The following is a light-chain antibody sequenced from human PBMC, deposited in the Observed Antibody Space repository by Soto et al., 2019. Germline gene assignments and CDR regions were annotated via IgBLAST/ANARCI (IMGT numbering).Light chain of an antibody. J-gene: IGKJ3*01. CDR3: QQYGSSPLT. CDR1: QSVSPSY. V-gene: IGKV3-20*01. CDR2: GAS. Sequence: NVLTQSPGTLSLSPGERDTLSCRASQSVSPSYLAWYQQKPGQAPRLLIHGASSRATGIPDRFSGSVSGTDFTLTISRLEPEDFAVYYCQQYGSSPLTFGPGTKVDIK.